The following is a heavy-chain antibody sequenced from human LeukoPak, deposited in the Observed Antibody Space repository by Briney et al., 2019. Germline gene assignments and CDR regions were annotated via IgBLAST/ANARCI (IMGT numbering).Heavy chain of an antibody. D-gene: IGHD6-19*01. CDR2: IIPIFGTA. V-gene: IGHV1-69*05. J-gene: IGHJ4*02. CDR3: AREAVAGTTRQDY. Sequence: GASVKVSCKASGGTFSSYAIGWVRQAPGQGLEWMGGIIPIFGTANYAQKFQGRVTITTDESTSTAYMELSSLRSEDTAVYYCAREAVAGTTRQDYWGQGTLVTVSS. CDR1: GGTFSSYA.